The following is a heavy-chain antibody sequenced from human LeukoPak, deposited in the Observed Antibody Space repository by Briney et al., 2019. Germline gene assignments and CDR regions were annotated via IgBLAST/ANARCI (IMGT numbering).Heavy chain of an antibody. CDR3: ARGVVAATFYYYMDV. J-gene: IGHJ6*03. CDR1: GYTFTGYY. D-gene: IGHD2-15*01. Sequence: ASVKVSCKASGYTFTGYYMHWVRQAPGQGLEWMGWINPNSGGTNYAQKFQGRVTMTRDTSIGTAYMDLNSLRSDDTAVYFCARGVVAATFYYYMDVWGTGTTVTVSS. V-gene: IGHV1-2*02. CDR2: INPNSGGT.